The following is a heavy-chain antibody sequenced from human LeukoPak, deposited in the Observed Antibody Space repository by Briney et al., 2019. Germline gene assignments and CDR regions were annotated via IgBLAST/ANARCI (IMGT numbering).Heavy chain of an antibody. D-gene: IGHD6-19*01. V-gene: IGHV3-23*01. CDR1: GFTFSSYA. CDR3: AKASGYSSGWPDY. J-gene: IGHJ4*02. Sequence: PGGSLRLSCAASGFTFSSYAMSWVRQAPGKGLEWVSAISGSGGSTYYADSVKGWFTISRDNSKNTLYLQMNSLRAEDTAVYYCAKASGYSSGWPDYWGQGTLVTVYS. CDR2: ISGSGGST.